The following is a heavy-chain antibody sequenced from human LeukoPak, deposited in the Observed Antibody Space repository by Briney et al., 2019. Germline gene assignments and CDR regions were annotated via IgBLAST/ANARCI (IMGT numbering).Heavy chain of an antibody. CDR1: GCTFRDYG. V-gene: IGHV3-49*04. CDR3: TRGGGYDYLFDF. Sequence: GRSLRLSCTASGCTFRDYGMSWVRQAPGKGLEWVGFIRSKAYGGTTEYAASVQGRFSISRDDSKSIAYLQMNSLKIEDTAVYYCTRGGGYDYLFDFWGQGNLVTVSP. CDR2: IRSKAYGGTT. J-gene: IGHJ4*02. D-gene: IGHD5-12*01.